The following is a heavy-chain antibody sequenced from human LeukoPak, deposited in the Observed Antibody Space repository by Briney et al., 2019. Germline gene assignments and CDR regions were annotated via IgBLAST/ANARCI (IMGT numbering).Heavy chain of an antibody. D-gene: IGHD2-2*01. J-gene: IGHJ4*02. V-gene: IGHV3-23*01. Sequence: GGSLRLSCAASGFTFSSYGMSWVRQAPGKGLEWVSAISGSGGSTYYADSVKGRFTISRDNSKNTLYLQMNSLRAEDTAVYYCAKGGSFVVVPADPLGYWGQGTLVTVSS. CDR2: ISGSGGST. CDR3: AKGGSFVVVPADPLGY. CDR1: GFTFSSYG.